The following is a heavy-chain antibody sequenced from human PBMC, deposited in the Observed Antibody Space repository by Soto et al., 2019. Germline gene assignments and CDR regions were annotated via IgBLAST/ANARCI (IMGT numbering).Heavy chain of an antibody. CDR3: ASNARWSHLYGSGSYYNFDY. J-gene: IGHJ4*02. D-gene: IGHD3-10*01. V-gene: IGHV1-46*01. CDR1: GYTFTSYY. CDR2: INPSGGST. Sequence: GASVKVSCKASGYTFTSYYMHWVRQAPGQGLEWMGIINPSGGSTSYAQKFQGRVTMTRDTSTSTVYMELSSLRSGDTAVYYCASNARWSHLYGSGSYYNFDYWGQGTLVTVSS.